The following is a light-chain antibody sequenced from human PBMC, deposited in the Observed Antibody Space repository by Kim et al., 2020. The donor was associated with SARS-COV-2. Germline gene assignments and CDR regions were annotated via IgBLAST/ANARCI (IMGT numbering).Light chain of an antibody. V-gene: IGKV1-27*01. Sequence: ASVGDRVTITCRASQDIANSLAWYQQKPGKVPQVLIYAASTLQSGVPSRFSGSGSGTEFTLTIGSLQTEDVATYSCQKYNSAPWPFGPGTKVDIK. CDR3: QKYNSAPWP. J-gene: IGKJ1*01. CDR2: AAS. CDR1: QDIANS.